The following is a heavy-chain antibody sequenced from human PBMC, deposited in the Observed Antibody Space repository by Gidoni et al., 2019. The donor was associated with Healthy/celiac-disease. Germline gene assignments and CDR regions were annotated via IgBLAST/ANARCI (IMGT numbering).Heavy chain of an antibody. D-gene: IGHD3-3*01. J-gene: IGHJ5*02. CDR2: MNPNSGNT. V-gene: IGHV1-8*01. CDR3: ARGSASIFGVVINWFDP. CDR1: GYTFTSDD. Sequence: QVQLVQSGAEGKKPGASVKVSCKASGYTFTSDDTNWVRQATGQGLEWMGWMNPNSGNTGYAQKFQGRVTMTRNTSISTAYMELSSLRSEDTAVYYCARGSASIFGVVINWFDPWGQGTLVTVSS.